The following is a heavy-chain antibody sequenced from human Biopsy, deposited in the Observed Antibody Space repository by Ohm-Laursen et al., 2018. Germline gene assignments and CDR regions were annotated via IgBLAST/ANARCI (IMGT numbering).Heavy chain of an antibody. J-gene: IGHJ5*02. CDR2: IYSSGST. D-gene: IGHD6-13*01. V-gene: IGHV4-4*07. Sequence: TLPLTCTVSGGPFSSYYWSWIRQPAGKGLEWIGRIYSSGSTNYNPSLKSRVTMSVDTSKSQFSLILSSMTAADTAVYYCAREPRIAAVAYFDPWGQGTLVTVSS. CDR1: GGPFSSYY. CDR3: AREPRIAAVAYFDP.